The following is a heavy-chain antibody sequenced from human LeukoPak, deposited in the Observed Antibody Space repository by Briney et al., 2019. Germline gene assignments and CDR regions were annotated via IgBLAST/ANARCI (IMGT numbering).Heavy chain of an antibody. CDR2: INHSGST. D-gene: IGHD1-26*01. CDR3: ARIVGALSWFDP. CDR1: GGSFSGYY. V-gene: IGHV4-34*01. Sequence: SETLSLTCAVYGGSFSGYYWSWIRQPPGKGLEWIGEINHSGSTNYNPSLKSRVTISVDTSKNQFSLKLSSVTAADTAVCYCARIVGALSWFDPWGQGTLVTVSS. J-gene: IGHJ5*02.